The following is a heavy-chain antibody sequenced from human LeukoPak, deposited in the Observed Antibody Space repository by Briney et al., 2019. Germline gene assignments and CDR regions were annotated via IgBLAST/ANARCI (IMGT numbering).Heavy chain of an antibody. V-gene: IGHV3-23*01. CDR2: ISGSGGST. CDR3: AKDRENYDILTGYLD. CDR1: GFTFSSYA. Sequence: GASLRLSCAASGFTFSSYAMSWVRQAPGKGLEWVSAISGSGGSTYYADSVKGRFTISRGNSKNTLYLQMNSLRAEDTAVYYCAKDRENYDILTGYLDWGQGTLVTVSS. D-gene: IGHD3-9*01. J-gene: IGHJ4*02.